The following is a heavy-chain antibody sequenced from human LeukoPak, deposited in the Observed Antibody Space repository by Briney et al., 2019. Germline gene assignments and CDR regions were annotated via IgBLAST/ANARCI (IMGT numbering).Heavy chain of an antibody. CDR2: ISYDGSNK. J-gene: IGHJ6*04. Sequence: PGGSLGLSCAASGFTFSSYGMHWVRQAPGKGLEWVAVISYDGSNKYYADSVKGRFTISRDNSKNTLYLQMNSLRAEDTAVYYCAKDEYYDFWSGYSGGDYYYYGMDVWGQRDHGHRLL. V-gene: IGHV3-30*18. D-gene: IGHD3-3*01. CDR3: AKDEYYDFWSGYSGGDYYYYGMDV. CDR1: GFTFSSYG.